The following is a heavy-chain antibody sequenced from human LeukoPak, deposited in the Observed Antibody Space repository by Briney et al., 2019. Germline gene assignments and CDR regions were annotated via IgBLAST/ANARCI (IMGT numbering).Heavy chain of an antibody. D-gene: IGHD1-14*01. CDR2: INPNSGGT. CDR1: GYTFTGYY. V-gene: IGHV1-2*02. J-gene: IGHJ6*03. Sequence: ASVKVSCKASGYTFTGYYMHWVRQAPGQGLEWMGWINPNSGGTNYAQKFQGRVTMTRDTSISTAYMELSRLRSDDTAVYYCARDGGLGTPYYYYYYYMDVWGKGTTVTVSS. CDR3: ARDGGLGTPYYYYYYYMDV.